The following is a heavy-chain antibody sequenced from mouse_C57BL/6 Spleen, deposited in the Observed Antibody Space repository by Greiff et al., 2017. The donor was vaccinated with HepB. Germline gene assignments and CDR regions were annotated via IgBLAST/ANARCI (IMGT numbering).Heavy chain of an antibody. D-gene: IGHD1-1*01. CDR2: ISSGSSTI. V-gene: IGHV5-17*01. J-gene: IGHJ1*03. CDR3: ARPSGYYGLNWYFDV. Sequence: DVMLVESGGGLVKPGGSLKLSCAASGFTFSDYGMHWVRQAPEKGLEWVAYISSGSSTIYYTDTVKGRFTISRDNAKNTLFLQMTSLRSEDTAMYYCARPSGYYGLNWYFDVWGTGTTVTVSS. CDR1: GFTFSDYG.